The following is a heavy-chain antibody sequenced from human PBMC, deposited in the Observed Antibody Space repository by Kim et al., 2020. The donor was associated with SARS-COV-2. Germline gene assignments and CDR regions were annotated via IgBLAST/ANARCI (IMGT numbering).Heavy chain of an antibody. D-gene: IGHD5-12*01. CDR2: IYYSGRT. CDR3: ARQDFRSGYDYGVDF. J-gene: IGHJ4*02. CDR1: GGSISSSNHY. V-gene: IGHV4-39*01. Sequence: SETLSLTCTVSGGSISSSNHYWGWIRQPPGKGLEWIGSIYYSGRTYYNVSLKSRVTISVDTSENQFSLQLRSVTDADTAAYYCARQDFRSGYDYGVDFWGQGTLVTVSS.